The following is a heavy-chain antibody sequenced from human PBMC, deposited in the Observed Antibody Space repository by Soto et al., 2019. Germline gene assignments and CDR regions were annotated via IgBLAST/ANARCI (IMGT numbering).Heavy chain of an antibody. D-gene: IGHD3-9*01. CDR2: ISSSSSTI. CDR3: AREADILNWFDP. CDR1: GFTFSSYS. J-gene: IGHJ5*02. Sequence: EVQLVESGGGLVQPGGSLRLSCAASGFTFSSYSMNWVRQAPGKGLEWVPYISSSSSTIYYADSGKGRFTISRDNAKNSLYLQMNSLRAEDTAVYYCAREADILNWFDPWGQGTLVTVSS. V-gene: IGHV3-48*01.